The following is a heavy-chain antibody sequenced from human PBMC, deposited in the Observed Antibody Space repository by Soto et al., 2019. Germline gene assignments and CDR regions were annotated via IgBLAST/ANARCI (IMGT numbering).Heavy chain of an antibody. CDR3: ARGLSAVPSYRDY. D-gene: IGHD3-16*01. V-gene: IGHV3-9*01. CDR2: ISWNSGNI. J-gene: IGHJ4*02. Sequence: EVQLVESGGGLVQLGRSLRLSCIASGFTFDDYVMHWVRQVPGKGLEWVSGISWNSGNIDYADSVKGRFTISRDNAMNSLYLQMNSLRPEDTALYYCARGLSAVPSYRDYWGQGTLVTVSS. CDR1: GFTFDDYV.